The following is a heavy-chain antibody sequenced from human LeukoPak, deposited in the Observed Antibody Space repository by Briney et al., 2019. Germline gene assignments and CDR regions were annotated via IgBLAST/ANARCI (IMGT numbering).Heavy chain of an antibody. Sequence: PSETLSLTCTVSGGSISSYYWSWIRQPPGKGLEWIGYIYYSGSTNYNPSLKSRVTISVDTSKNQFSLKLSSVTAADTAVYYCARAPPFGWGIYRGMDVGGKGPTVTVS. V-gene: IGHV4-59*01. D-gene: IGHD3-16*02. CDR1: GGSISSYY. CDR2: IYYSGST. J-gene: IGHJ6*04. CDR3: ARAPPFGWGIYRGMDV.